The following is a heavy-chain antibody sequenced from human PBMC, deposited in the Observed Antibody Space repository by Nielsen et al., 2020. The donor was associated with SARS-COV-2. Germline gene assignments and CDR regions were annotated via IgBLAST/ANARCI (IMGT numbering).Heavy chain of an antibody. J-gene: IGHJ4*02. CDR2: INHSGST. CDR3: ARGRESYGSGRSTDY. V-gene: IGHV4-34*01. CDR1: GGSFSGYY. D-gene: IGHD3-10*01. Sequence: SETLSLTCAVYGGSFSGYYWSWIRQPPGKGLEWIGEINHSGSTNYNPSLKSRVTISVDTSKNQFSLKLSSVTAADTAVYYCARGRESYGSGRSTDYWGQGTLVTVSS.